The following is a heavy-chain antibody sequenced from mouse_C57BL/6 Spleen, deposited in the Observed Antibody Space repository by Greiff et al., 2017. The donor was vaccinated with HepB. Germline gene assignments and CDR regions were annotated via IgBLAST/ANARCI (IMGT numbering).Heavy chain of an antibody. CDR2: INPSSGYT. CDR1: GYTFTSYT. V-gene: IGHV1-4*01. D-gene: IGHD2-4*01. CDR3: ARDYYLDY. J-gene: IGHJ2*01. Sequence: QVHVKQSGAELARPGASVKMSCKASGYTFTSYTMYWVKQRPGQGLEWIGYINPSSGYTKYNQKFKDKATLTEDKSSSTAYMQLNSLTSDDSAVYYCARDYYLDYWGQGTTLTVSS.